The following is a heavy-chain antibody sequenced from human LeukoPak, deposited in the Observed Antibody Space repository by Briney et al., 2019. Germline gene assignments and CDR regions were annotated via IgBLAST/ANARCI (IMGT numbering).Heavy chain of an antibody. Sequence: GGSLRLSCAASGFTFSSYSMNWVRQAPGKGLEWVSSISSSSSYIYYADSVKGRFTISRDNAKNSLYLQMNSLRAEDTAVYYCARDSPYYYDSSGYYYYYYYMDVWGKGTTVTVSS. CDR1: GFTFSSYS. CDR3: ARDSPYYYDSSGYYYYYYYMDV. D-gene: IGHD3-22*01. CDR2: ISSSSSYI. V-gene: IGHV3-21*04. J-gene: IGHJ6*03.